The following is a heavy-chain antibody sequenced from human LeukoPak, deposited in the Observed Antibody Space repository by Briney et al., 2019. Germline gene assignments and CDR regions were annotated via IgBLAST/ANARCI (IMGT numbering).Heavy chain of an antibody. CDR2: INPNSGGT. J-gene: IGHJ4*02. Sequence: ASVKVSCKASGYTFTGYYMHWVRQAPGQGLEWMGRINPNSGGTNYAQKFQGRVTMTRDTSISTAYMELSRLRSDDTAVYYCVRDPFTYYDFWSGYRDYWGQGTLVTVSS. D-gene: IGHD3-3*01. V-gene: IGHV1-2*06. CDR1: GYTFTGYY. CDR3: VRDPFTYYDFWSGYRDY.